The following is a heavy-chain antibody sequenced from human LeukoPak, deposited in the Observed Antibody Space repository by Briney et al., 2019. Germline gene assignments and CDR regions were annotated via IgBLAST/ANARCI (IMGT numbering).Heavy chain of an antibody. CDR1: GFTFSSYS. D-gene: IGHD3-3*01. CDR2: ISSSSSYI. V-gene: IGHV3-21*04. CDR3: AKGGREWAQRAAFDI. Sequence: GGSLRLSCAASGFTFSSYSMNWVRQAPGKGLEWVSSISSSSSYIYYADSVKGRFTISRDNAKNSLYLQMNSLRAEDMALYYCAKGGREWAQRAAFDIWGQGTMVTVSS. J-gene: IGHJ3*02.